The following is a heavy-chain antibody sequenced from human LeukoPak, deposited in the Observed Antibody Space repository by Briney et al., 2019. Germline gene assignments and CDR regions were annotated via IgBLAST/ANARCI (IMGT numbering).Heavy chain of an antibody. CDR1: GGSFSGYY. Sequence: SETLSLTCAVYGGSFSGYYWSWIRQPQGRGLEWIGEINHSGSTNYNPSLKSRVTISVDTSKNQFSLKLSSVTAADTAVYYCARGLFGVVIIGYNWFDPWGQGTLVTVSS. V-gene: IGHV4-34*01. J-gene: IGHJ5*02. CDR3: ARGLFGVVIIGYNWFDP. CDR2: INHSGST. D-gene: IGHD3-3*01.